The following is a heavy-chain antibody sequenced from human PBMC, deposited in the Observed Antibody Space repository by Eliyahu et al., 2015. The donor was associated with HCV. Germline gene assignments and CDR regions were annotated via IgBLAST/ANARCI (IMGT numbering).Heavy chain of an antibody. V-gene: IGHV1-18*01. CDR1: GYTFSSYV. D-gene: IGHD1-1*01. CDR2: TSVYIGNT. CDR3: ARGGGQLSY. Sequence: QVQLVQSGAEVKQPGASVKVSCKASGYTFSSYVITWVRQAPGQGPEWMGWTSVYIGNTDYAQKFQGRFTMTTDTSTNTAYMELRTLRLDDTAIYYCARGGGQLSYWGQGTLVTVSS. J-gene: IGHJ4*02.